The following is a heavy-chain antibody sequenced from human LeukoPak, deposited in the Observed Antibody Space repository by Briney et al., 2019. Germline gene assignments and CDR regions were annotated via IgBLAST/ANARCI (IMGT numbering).Heavy chain of an antibody. J-gene: IGHJ4*02. CDR1: GGSFSGYY. Sequence: SETLSLTCAVYGGSFSGYYWSWVRQPPGKGLEWIGEITGGGSANYNPSLKSRVTISVDKSKNLSSLKLGSLSAAEADVYYCATGLLEGGTRLDYWGQGTPVTVSS. V-gene: IGHV4-34*01. CDR2: ITGGGSA. CDR3: ATGLLEGGTRLDY. D-gene: IGHD2-15*01.